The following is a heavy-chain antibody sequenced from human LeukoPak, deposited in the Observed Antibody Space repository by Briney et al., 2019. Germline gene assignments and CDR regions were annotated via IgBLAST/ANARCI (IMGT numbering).Heavy chain of an antibody. V-gene: IGHV4-34*01. J-gene: IGHJ6*03. CDR2: INHSGST. Sequence: SETLSLTCAVYGGSFSGYYWIWIRQPPGKGLEWIGEINHSGSTNYNPSLKSRVTISVDTSKNQFSLKLSSVTAADTAVYYCARETFTPSYYYYYMDVWGKGTTVTVSS. CDR3: ARETFTPSYYYYYMDV. D-gene: IGHD3-16*01. CDR1: GGSFSGYY.